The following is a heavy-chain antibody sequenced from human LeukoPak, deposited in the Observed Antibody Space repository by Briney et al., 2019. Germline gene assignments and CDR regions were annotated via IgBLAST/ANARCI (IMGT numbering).Heavy chain of an antibody. CDR2: ISASGGST. CDR3: ANLPLPAVVGYYYYGFDV. D-gene: IGHD2-2*01. CDR1: GFTFTSHA. Sequence: GGSLRLSCAASGFTFTSHAMTWVRQAPGKGLEWVSAISASGGSTYYADSVKGRFTISRHNSKSTLYLQMNSLRAEDMAVYYCANLPLPAVVGYYYYGFDVWGQGTTVTVSS. J-gene: IGHJ6*02. V-gene: IGHV3-23*01.